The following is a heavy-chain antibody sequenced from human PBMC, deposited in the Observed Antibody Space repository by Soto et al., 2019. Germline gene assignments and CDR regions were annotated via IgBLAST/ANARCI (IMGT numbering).Heavy chain of an antibody. CDR1: GYTLTELS. D-gene: IGHD3-22*01. CDR2: FDPEDGET. Sequence: ASVKVSCKVSGYTLTELSMHWVRQAPGKGLEWMGGFDPEDGETIYAQKFQGRVTMTEDTSTDTAYMELSSLRSEDTAVYYCATGGYDSSGYYYGGGYWGQGTLVTVSS. CDR3: ATGGYDSSGYYYGGGY. V-gene: IGHV1-24*01. J-gene: IGHJ4*02.